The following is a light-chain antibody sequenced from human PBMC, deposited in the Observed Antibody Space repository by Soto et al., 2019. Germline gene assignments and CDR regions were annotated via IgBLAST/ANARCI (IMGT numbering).Light chain of an antibody. V-gene: IGKV3-15*01. Sequence: EIAMTQSPATLSVXPXXXXXLXXRASQSVSSNLAWYQQKPGQAPRLLIYAASARATGIPARFSGSGSGTDFTLTISSLQSEDFAVYYCQQYNNWPYTFGQGTKVDIK. CDR2: AAS. CDR1: QSVSSN. CDR3: QQYNNWPYT. J-gene: IGKJ2*01.